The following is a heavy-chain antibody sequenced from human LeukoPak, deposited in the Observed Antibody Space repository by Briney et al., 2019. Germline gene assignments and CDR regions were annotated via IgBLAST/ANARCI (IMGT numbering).Heavy chain of an antibody. CDR2: ISSSGSTI. CDR3: ARDRSGAFDY. V-gene: IGHV3-48*03. J-gene: IGHJ4*02. Sequence: GGSLRLSCAASGFTFSSYEMNWVRQAPGKGLEWVSYISSSGSTIYYADSVKGRFTISRDDSKNTLFLQMGSLTTDDMGLYFCARDRSGAFDYWGQGTLVTVSS. D-gene: IGHD6-19*01. CDR1: GFTFSSYE.